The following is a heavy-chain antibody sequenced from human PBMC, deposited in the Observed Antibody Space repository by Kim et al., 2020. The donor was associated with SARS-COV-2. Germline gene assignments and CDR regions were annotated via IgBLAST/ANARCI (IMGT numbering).Heavy chain of an antibody. CDR1: GGSFSGYY. Sequence: SETLSLTCAVYGGSFSGYYWSWIRQPPGKGLEWIGEINHSGSTNYNPSLKSRVTISVDTSKNQFSLKLSSVTAADTAVYYCARAAEGIAVAGTGPYYYYG. D-gene: IGHD6-19*01. J-gene: IGHJ6*01. V-gene: IGHV4-34*01. CDR3: ARAAEGIAVAGTGPYYYYG. CDR2: INHSGST.